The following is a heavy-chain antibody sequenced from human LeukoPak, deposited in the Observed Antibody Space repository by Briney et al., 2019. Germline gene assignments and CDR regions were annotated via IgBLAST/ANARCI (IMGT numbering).Heavy chain of an antibody. CDR2: LPDGGSHE. V-gene: IGHV3-30*18. Sequence: GGSLRLSCAASGFIFSRFGMHWVRQAPGKGLEWVAVLPDGGSHEWSADSVKGRFTISRDNSKNTLYLQMNSLRAEDTAVYYCAKGSLDIVVVPAAPKVYYFDYWGQGTPVTVSS. CDR3: AKGSLDIVVVPAAPKVYYFDY. CDR1: GFIFSRFG. D-gene: IGHD2-2*01. J-gene: IGHJ4*02.